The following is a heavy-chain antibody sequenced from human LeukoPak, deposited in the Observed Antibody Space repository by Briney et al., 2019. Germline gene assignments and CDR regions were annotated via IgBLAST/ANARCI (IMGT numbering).Heavy chain of an antibody. CDR1: GFTFSSYW. V-gene: IGHV3-7*01. J-gene: IGHJ4*02. D-gene: IGHD6-13*01. CDR2: IKQDGSEK. Sequence: PGGSLRLSCAVSGFTFSSYWMSWVRQAPGKGLEWVANIKQDGSEKYYVDSVKGRFTISRDNAKNSLYLQMNSLRAEDTAVYYCARDFSMGYSSSWYVGYWGQGTLVTVSP. CDR3: ARDFSMGYSSSWYVGY.